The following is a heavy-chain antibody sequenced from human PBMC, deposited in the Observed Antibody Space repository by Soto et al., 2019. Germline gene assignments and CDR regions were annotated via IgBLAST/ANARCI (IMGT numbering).Heavy chain of an antibody. Sequence: ASVKVSCKASGYTFTNYYMHWVRQAPGQGLEWMGIINPSGGSTNYAQKFQGRVTMTRDTSTSTVYMEVSSLRSEDTAVYYCGRARWRSSWYSKPIDYWGQGTLVTVSS. CDR3: GRARWRSSWYSKPIDY. D-gene: IGHD6-13*01. CDR2: INPSGGST. V-gene: IGHV1-46*03. J-gene: IGHJ4*02. CDR1: GYTFTNYY.